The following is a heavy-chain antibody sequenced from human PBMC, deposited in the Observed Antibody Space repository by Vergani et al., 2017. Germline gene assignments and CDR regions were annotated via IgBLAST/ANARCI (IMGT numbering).Heavy chain of an antibody. CDR3: ARGQLDYYGSGSTNFYY. CDR1: GGSISSGDYY. Sequence: VQLQESGPGLVKPSQTLSLTCTVSGGSISSGDYYWSWIRQPPGKVLEWIGYIYYSGSTYYNPSLKSRVTISVDTSKNQFSLKMSSVTAADTAVYYCARGQLDYYGSGSTNFYYWGQGTLVTVSS. J-gene: IGHJ4*02. CDR2: IYYSGST. D-gene: IGHD3-10*01. V-gene: IGHV4-30-4*01.